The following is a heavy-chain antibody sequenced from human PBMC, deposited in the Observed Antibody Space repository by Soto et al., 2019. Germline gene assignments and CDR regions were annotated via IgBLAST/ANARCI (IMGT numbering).Heavy chain of an antibody. CDR3: ARILSGIKIFGVAQPGYY. CDR1: GYPFSNYN. V-gene: IGHV1-3*04. D-gene: IGHD3-3*01. J-gene: IGHJ4*02. Sequence: ASVKVSCKASGYPFSNYNIHWVRQAPGRGLEWVGWINTGNGNTRYSQKVQGRVSITSDQSANTAYMELSSLESEDTAVYYCARILSGIKIFGVAQPGYYWGQGTLVTVSS. CDR2: INTGNGNT.